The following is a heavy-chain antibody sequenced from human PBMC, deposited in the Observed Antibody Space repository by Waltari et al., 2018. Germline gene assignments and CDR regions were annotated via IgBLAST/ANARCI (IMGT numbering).Heavy chain of an antibody. J-gene: IGHJ4*02. Sequence: EVQLVESGGGLIQPGGSLRLSCAASGFTVSSNYMSWVRQAPGKGLEWVSVIYSGGSTYYADSGKGRFTISRDNSKNTLYLQMNSLRAEDTAVYYCARAPYSYYYDSSGYKGDYYFDYWGQGTLVTVSS. CDR3: ARAPYSYYYDSSGYKGDYYFDY. CDR1: GFTVSSNY. CDR2: IYSGGST. V-gene: IGHV3-53*01. D-gene: IGHD3-22*01.